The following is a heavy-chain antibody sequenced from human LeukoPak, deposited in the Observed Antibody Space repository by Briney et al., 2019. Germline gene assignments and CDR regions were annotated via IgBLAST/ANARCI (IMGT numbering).Heavy chain of an antibody. Sequence: SGTLSLTCAVSGGSISSSNWWSWIRQPPGKGLEWIGEIYHSGSTNYNPSLKSRVTISVDKSKNQFSLKLSSVTAADTAVYYCARDRYYYDSSGYLPFDYWGQGTLVTVSS. D-gene: IGHD3-22*01. CDR2: IYHSGST. J-gene: IGHJ4*02. V-gene: IGHV4-4*02. CDR1: GGSISSSNW. CDR3: ARDRYYYDSSGYLPFDY.